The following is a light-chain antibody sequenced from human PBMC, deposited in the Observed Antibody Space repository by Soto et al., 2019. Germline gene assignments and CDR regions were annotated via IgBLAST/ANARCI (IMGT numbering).Light chain of an antibody. J-gene: IGLJ1*01. Sequence: QSVLTQPASVSGSPGQSITISCTGTSTDIGRYNYVSWYQQHPGKAPKLMIYDVSNRPSGVSNRFSGSKSGNTASLTISGLQAEDEADDYCSSYTSSSTYVFGTGTKVTVL. V-gene: IGLV2-14*03. CDR1: STDIGRYNY. CDR3: SSYTSSSTYV. CDR2: DVS.